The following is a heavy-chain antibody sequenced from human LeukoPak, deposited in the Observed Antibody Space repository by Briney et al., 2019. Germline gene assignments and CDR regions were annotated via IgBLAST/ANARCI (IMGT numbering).Heavy chain of an antibody. Sequence: KPSQTLSLTCTVSGGSISSGGFYWSWIRQHPGKGLEWIGYIYYSGSTYYNPSLKSRVTISVDTSKNQFSLKLSSVTAADTAVYYCARGRSGRYNWFDPWGQGTLVTVSS. CDR1: GGSISSGGFY. J-gene: IGHJ5*02. CDR2: IYYSGST. CDR3: ARGRSGRYNWFDP. V-gene: IGHV4-31*03. D-gene: IGHD3-10*01.